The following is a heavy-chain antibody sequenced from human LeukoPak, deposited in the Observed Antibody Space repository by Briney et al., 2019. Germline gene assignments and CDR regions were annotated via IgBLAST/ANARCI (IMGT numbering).Heavy chain of an antibody. CDR2: ISYDGSDK. Sequence: GRSLRHSCAASGFTFSSYAMHWVRQAPGKGLEWVAVISYDGSDKYYADSVKGRFTISRDNSKNTLFLQMNSLIGEDTAVYYCEAPYGAIFQGYWGQGTLVTVSS. D-gene: IGHD4/OR15-4a*01. CDR3: EAPYGAIFQGY. J-gene: IGHJ4*02. CDR1: GFTFSSYA. V-gene: IGHV3-30-3*01.